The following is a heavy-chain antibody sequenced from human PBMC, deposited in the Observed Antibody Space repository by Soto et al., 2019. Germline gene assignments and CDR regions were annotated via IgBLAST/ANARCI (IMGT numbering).Heavy chain of an antibody. J-gene: IGHJ6*02. Sequence: QVQLQESGPGLVKPSGTLSLTCAVSGGSISSSNWWSWVRQPPGKGLEWIGEIYHSGSTNYNPSLKSRVTIPVDKSKNQFSLQLSSVTAADTAVYYCASVRGGYYYAMDVWGQGTTVTVSS. CDR1: GGSISSSNW. V-gene: IGHV4-4*02. CDR3: ASVRGGYYYAMDV. CDR2: IYHSGST. D-gene: IGHD3-10*02.